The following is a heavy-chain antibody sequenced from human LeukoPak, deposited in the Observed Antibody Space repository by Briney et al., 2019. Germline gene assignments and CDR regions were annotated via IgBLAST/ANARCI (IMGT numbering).Heavy chain of an antibody. CDR1: GGSISPYY. CDR2: IYSSANI. CDR3: ARVPATGMEQTYYFDY. Sequence: NPSETLSLTCTVSGGSISPYYWSWIRQPPGKGLEWIGYIYSSANINYNPSLKGRVTISVDTSKNQFSLKLSSVTAADTAVYYCARVPATGMEQTYYFDYWGQGTLVTVS. D-gene: IGHD1-1*01. J-gene: IGHJ4*02. V-gene: IGHV4-59*01.